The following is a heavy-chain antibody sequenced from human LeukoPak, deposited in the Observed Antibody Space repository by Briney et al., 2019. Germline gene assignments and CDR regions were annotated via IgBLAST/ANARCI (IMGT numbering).Heavy chain of an antibody. Sequence: GGPLRLSCAASGFTFSSYSMNWVRQAPGKGLEWVSSISSSSSYIYYADSVKGRFTISRDNAKNSLYLQMNSLRAEDTAVYYCARDRHGMVRGVTDYWGQGTLVTVSS. D-gene: IGHD3-10*01. J-gene: IGHJ4*02. CDR3: ARDRHGMVRGVTDY. CDR1: GFTFSSYS. V-gene: IGHV3-21*01. CDR2: ISSSSSYI.